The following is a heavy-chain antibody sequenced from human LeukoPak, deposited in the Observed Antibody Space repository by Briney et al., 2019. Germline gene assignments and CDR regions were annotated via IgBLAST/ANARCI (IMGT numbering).Heavy chain of an antibody. CDR2: IYYSGST. Sequence: PSETLSLTCTVSGVSISSYYWSWIRQPPGKGLEWIGYIYYSGSTNYNPSLKSRVTISVDTSKNQFSLKLSSVTAADTAVYYCAREGRRDGSSYGMDVWGQGTTVTVSS. D-gene: IGHD5-24*01. V-gene: IGHV4-59*01. CDR1: GVSISSYY. CDR3: AREGRRDGSSYGMDV. J-gene: IGHJ6*02.